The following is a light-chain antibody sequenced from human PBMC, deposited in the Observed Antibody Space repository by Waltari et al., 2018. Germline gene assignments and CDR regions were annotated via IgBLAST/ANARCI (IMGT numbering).Light chain of an antibody. CDR2: ATY. CDR3: QQSYSLLRLT. CDR1: QSINNN. Sequence: DIQMTQSPSYLSASVGDTVTITCRASQSINNNLTWYQQKPGKAPILLISATYTLQSGVPSRFSGSGSGTDFTLTISNLQPEDFATYYCQQSYSLLRLTFGGGTKVDIK. V-gene: IGKV1-39*01. J-gene: IGKJ4*01.